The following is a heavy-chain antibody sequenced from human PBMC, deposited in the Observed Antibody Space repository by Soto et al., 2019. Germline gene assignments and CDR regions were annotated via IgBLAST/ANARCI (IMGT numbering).Heavy chain of an antibody. CDR3: ARHVGYSSPDYFDY. J-gene: IGHJ4*02. CDR2: IYYSGST. CDR1: GGSIRSSSCY. Sequence: SETLSLTCTVSGGSIRSSSCYWGWIRQPPGKGLEWIGSIYYSGSTYYNPSLKSRVTISVDTSKNQFSLKLSSVTAADTAVYYCARHVGYSSPDYFDYWGQGTLVTVSS. D-gene: IGHD6-13*01. V-gene: IGHV4-39*01.